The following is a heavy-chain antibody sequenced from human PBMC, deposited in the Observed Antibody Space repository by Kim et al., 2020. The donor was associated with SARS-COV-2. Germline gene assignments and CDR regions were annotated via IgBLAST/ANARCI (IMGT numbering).Heavy chain of an antibody. J-gene: IGHJ4*02. Sequence: GGSLRLSCAASGFTFSSYTMTWLRQGPGGGLEWVSSITSYGGGTYYADSVKGRFTISRDNSKNTLYLQMNSLRDEDTAEYYCARSAYSSSWPFDYWGQGTPVAVSS. CDR1: GFTFSSYT. CDR2: ITSYGGGT. CDR3: ARSAYSSSWPFDY. D-gene: IGHD6-13*01. V-gene: IGHV3-23*01.